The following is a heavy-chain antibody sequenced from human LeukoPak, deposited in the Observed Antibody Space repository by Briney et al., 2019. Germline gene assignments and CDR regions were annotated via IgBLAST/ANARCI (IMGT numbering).Heavy chain of an antibody. CDR3: ARGNGWYYY. Sequence: SETLSLTCTVSAASTSNYSWSWNRQPPGKGLEWIGYIYYSGSTNYNPSLKSRVTISVDTSKNQFSLILSSVTAADTAVYYCARGNGWYYYWGQGTLVTVSS. D-gene: IGHD6-19*01. V-gene: IGHV4-59*01. J-gene: IGHJ4*02. CDR2: IYYSGST. CDR1: AASTSNYS.